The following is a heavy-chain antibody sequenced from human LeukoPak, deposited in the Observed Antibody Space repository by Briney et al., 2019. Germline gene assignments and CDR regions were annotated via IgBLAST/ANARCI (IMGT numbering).Heavy chain of an antibody. V-gene: IGHV1-18*01. Sequence: ASVKVSCKASGYTFTSYGISWVRQAPGQGLEWMGWISAYNGNTNYAQKLQGRVTMTTDTSTSTAYMELRSLRSDDTAVYYCARYSSGYYYGNYFDYWGQGNLVTVSS. CDR3: ARYSSGYYYGNYFDY. CDR1: GYTFTSYG. CDR2: ISAYNGNT. D-gene: IGHD3-22*01. J-gene: IGHJ4*02.